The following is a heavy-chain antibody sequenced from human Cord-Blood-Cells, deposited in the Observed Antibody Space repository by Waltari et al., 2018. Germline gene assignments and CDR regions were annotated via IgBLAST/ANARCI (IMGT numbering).Heavy chain of an antibody. CDR1: GFTFIRYA. V-gene: IGHV3-30*04. Sequence: QVQLVESGGGVVQPGRARRLSCAASGFTFIRYAMHWVRQAPGKGLEWVAVISYDGSNKYYADSVKGRFTISRDNSKNTLYLQMNSLRAEDTAVYYCARAATTFFDYWGQGTLVTVSS. D-gene: IGHD2-15*01. CDR2: ISYDGSNK. CDR3: ARAATTFFDY. J-gene: IGHJ4*02.